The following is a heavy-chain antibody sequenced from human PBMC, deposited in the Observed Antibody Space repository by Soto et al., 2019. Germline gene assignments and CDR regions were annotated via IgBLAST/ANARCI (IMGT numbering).Heavy chain of an antibody. CDR2: FYYSGST. Sequence: SETLSLTCTVSGGSISSYYWSWIRQPPGKGLEWIGYFYYSGSTNYNPSLKSRVTISGDTSKNQFSLKLSSVTAADTAMYYCARSNGYDLFDSWGQGTLVTVSS. V-gene: IGHV4-59*08. J-gene: IGHJ4*02. D-gene: IGHD5-12*01. CDR3: ARSNGYDLFDS. CDR1: GGSISSYY.